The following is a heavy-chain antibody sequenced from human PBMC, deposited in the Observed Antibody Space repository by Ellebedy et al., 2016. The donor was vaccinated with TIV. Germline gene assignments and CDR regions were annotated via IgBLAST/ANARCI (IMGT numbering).Heavy chain of an antibody. J-gene: IGHJ4*02. V-gene: IGHV3-30*04. CDR1: GFTFSSYA. D-gene: IGHD1-26*01. CDR3: ARGGAGFDSMNRELSFDS. CDR2: ISYDGSNK. Sequence: GGSLRLSXAASGFTFSSYAMHWVRQAPGKGLEWVAVISYDGSNKYYADSVKGRFTISRDNSKNTLYLQMNSLRDEDTAVYYCARGGAGFDSMNRELSFDSWGQGTLVIVSS.